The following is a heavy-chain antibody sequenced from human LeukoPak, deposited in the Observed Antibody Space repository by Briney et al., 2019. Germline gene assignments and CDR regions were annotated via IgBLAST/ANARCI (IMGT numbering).Heavy chain of an antibody. CDR1: GGSISSGGYY. J-gene: IGHJ5*02. CDR2: IYYNGST. Sequence: SETLSLTCTVSGGSISSGGYYWSWIRQHPGKGLEWIGYIYYNGSTYYNPSLKSRVTISVDTSKNQFSMKLLCVTVADTAVYYCARTNSPTYYYDSSAYQTWGPGTLVTVSS. D-gene: IGHD3-22*01. V-gene: IGHV4-31*03. CDR3: ARTNSPTYYYDSSAYQT.